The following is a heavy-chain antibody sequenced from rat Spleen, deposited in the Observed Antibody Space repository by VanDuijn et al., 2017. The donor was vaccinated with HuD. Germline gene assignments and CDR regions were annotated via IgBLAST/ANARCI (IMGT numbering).Heavy chain of an antibody. CDR3: TIHPRY. V-gene: IGHV2-13*01. CDR2: IWGDGST. J-gene: IGHJ2*01. D-gene: IGHD3-1*01. Sequence: QVQLKESGPGLVQPSQTLSLTCTVSGFSLSNYGIIWVRQPPGKGLEWMGVIWGDGSTNYNSALKSRLSISRDTSKNQVFLKMNSLQTDDTGTYYCTIHPRYWGQGVMVTVSS. CDR1: GFSLSNYG.